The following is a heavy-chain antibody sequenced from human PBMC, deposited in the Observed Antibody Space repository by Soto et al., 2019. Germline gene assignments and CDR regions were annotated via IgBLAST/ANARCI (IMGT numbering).Heavy chain of an antibody. CDR3: ARDQGYSSGWSEGYFDY. V-gene: IGHV1-69*13. D-gene: IGHD6-19*01. Sequence: GASVKVSCKASGGTFSSYAISWVRQAPGQGLEWMGGIIPIFGTANYTQKFQGRVTITADESTSTAYMELSSLRSEDTAVYYCARDQGYSSGWSEGYFDYWGQGTLVTVSS. CDR1: GGTFSSYA. J-gene: IGHJ4*02. CDR2: IIPIFGTA.